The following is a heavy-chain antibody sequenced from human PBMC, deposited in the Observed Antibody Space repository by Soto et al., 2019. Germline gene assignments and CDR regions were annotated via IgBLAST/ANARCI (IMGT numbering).Heavy chain of an antibody. J-gene: IGHJ5*02. CDR2: IYYSGST. CDR1: CGSISSGGYY. V-gene: IGHV4-31*03. Sequence: PSETLSLTCTFSCGSISSGGYYWSWIRQHPGKGLEWIGYIYYSGSTYFNPSLKSRLTISVDTSKNQFSLQLSSVTAADTAVYYCARAGHSSSSEGANWFDPWGQGTLVTVSS. CDR3: ARAGHSSSSEGANWFDP. D-gene: IGHD6-6*01.